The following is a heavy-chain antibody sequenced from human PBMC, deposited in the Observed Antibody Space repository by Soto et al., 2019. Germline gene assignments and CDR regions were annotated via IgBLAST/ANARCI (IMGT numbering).Heavy chain of an antibody. D-gene: IGHD4-17*01. CDR1: GFTFGDRY. V-gene: IGHV3-11*01. CDR3: ARNTKSAAGADYYGLDV. J-gene: IGHJ6*02. CDR2: ISSSGVTI. Sequence: QGQLVESGGDLVRPGGSLRLSCATSGFTFGDRYMSWIRQAPGKGLARVSYISSSGVTIYSADSVKGRFTISRDKANDSLYLQMNSLRAEDTAVDYCARNTKSAAGADYYGLDVCGHGITVIVSS.